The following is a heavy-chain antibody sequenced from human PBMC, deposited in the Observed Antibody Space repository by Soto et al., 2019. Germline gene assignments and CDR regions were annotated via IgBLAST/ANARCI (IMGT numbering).Heavy chain of an antibody. Sequence: PSETLSLTCTVSGGSLKNYFWSWVRQPPGGGLEWIGYIYYIGTTYYNPSLQSRVAMSVDTSKNQFSLNVTSVTAADTAIYYCARVGAARNWFDPWGPGTRVTVSS. CDR1: GGSLKNYF. CDR3: ARVGAARNWFDP. V-gene: IGHV4-59*01. J-gene: IGHJ5*02. CDR2: IYYIGTT. D-gene: IGHD1-26*01.